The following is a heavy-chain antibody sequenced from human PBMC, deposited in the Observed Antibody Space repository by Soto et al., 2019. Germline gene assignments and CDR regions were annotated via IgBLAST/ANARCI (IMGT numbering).Heavy chain of an antibody. J-gene: IGHJ4*02. CDR3: ARDKRISHAAYRTGFDY. Sequence: PGGSLRLSCAASGFTSSSYGMHWVRQAPGKGLEWVAVIWYDGSNKYYADSVKGRFTISRDNSKNTLYLQMNSLRAEDTAVYYCARDKRISHAAYRTGFDYWGQGTLVTVSS. CDR1: GFTSSSYG. V-gene: IGHV3-33*01. D-gene: IGHD3-16*01. CDR2: IWYDGSNK.